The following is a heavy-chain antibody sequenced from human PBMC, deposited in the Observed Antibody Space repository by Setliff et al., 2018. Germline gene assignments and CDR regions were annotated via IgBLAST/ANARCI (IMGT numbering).Heavy chain of an antibody. CDR3: FGAGTCSY. V-gene: IGHV3-7*01. CDR2: INPDGSEK. D-gene: IGHD3-16*01. J-gene: IGHJ4*02. Sequence: PSETLSLSCGASGFTYKNDWVSWVRQAPGKGLEWLASINPDGSEKYYVDSVKGRFTISRDNAKNSLSLQMNSLRTEDTAVYYCFGAGTCSYWGQGTQVTVSS. CDR1: GFTYKNDW.